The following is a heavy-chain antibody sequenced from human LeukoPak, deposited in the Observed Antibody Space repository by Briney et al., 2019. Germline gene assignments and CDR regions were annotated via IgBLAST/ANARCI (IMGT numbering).Heavy chain of an antibody. J-gene: IGHJ4*02. CDR1: GFTFSSYW. CDR3: ARATTLVDC. Sequence: PGGSLRLSCAASGFTFSSYWMSWVRPAPGKGLEWVANIKQDGSEKYYMDSVKGRFTISRDNAKNSLYLQMNTLRAEDTAVYYCARATTLVDCWGQGTLVTVSS. D-gene: IGHD2/OR15-2a*01. CDR2: IKQDGSEK. V-gene: IGHV3-7*01.